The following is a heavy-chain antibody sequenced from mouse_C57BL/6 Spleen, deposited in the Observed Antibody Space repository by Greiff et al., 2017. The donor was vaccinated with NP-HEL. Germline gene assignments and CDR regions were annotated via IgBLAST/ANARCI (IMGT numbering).Heavy chain of an antibody. J-gene: IGHJ2*01. Sequence: QVQLQQSGAELAKPGASVKLSCKASGYTFTSYGMHWVKQRPGQGLEWIGYINPSSGDTKYNQKFKDKATLTADKSSSTAYMQLSSLTYEDSAVYYCSRYRYAYDVGSFDYWGQGTTLTVSS. D-gene: IGHD2-2*01. V-gene: IGHV1-7*01. CDR2: INPSSGDT. CDR3: SRYRYAYDVGSFDY. CDR1: GYTFTSYG.